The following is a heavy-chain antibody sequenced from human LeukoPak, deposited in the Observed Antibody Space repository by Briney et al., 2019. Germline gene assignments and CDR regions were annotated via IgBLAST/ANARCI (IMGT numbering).Heavy chain of an antibody. Sequence: PSETLSLTCTVSGGSISSYYWSWIRQPPGKGLEWIGYIYYSGSTYYNPSLKSRVTISVDTSKNQFSLKLSSVTAADTAVYYCARDRQSGRKAYYYYGMDVWGQGATVTVSS. J-gene: IGHJ6*02. CDR1: GGSISSYY. V-gene: IGHV4-59*12. CDR2: IYYSGST. CDR3: ARDRQSGRKAYYYYGMDV. D-gene: IGHD3-3*01.